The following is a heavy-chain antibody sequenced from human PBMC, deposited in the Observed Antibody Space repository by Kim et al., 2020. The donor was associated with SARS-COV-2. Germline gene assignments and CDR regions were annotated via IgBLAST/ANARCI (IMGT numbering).Heavy chain of an antibody. Sequence: SETLSLTCAVYGGSFSGYYWSWIRQPPGKGLEWIGEINHSGSTNYNPSLKSRVTISVDTSKNQFSLKLSSVTAADTAVYYCARKPWPHYCSSTSCKRFFYFDCWGQGTLVTVSS. V-gene: IGHV4-34*01. D-gene: IGHD2-2*01. CDR3: ARKPWPHYCSSTSCKRFFYFDC. CDR1: GGSFSGYY. CDR2: INHSGST. J-gene: IGHJ4*02.